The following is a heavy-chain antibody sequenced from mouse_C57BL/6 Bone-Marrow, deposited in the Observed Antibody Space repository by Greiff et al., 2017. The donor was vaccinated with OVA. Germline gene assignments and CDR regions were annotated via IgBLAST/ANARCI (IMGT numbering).Heavy chain of an antibody. V-gene: IGHV14-2*01. CDR2: IDPEDGET. D-gene: IGHD2-1*01. Sequence: EVQGVESGAELVKPGASVKLSCTASGFNIKDYYMHWVKQRTEQGLEWIGRIDPEDGETKYAPKFPGKATITADTSSNTAYLQLSSLTSEDTAVYYCAAYGNYFDYWGQGTTLTVSS. J-gene: IGHJ2*01. CDR1: GFNIKDYY. CDR3: AAYGNYFDY.